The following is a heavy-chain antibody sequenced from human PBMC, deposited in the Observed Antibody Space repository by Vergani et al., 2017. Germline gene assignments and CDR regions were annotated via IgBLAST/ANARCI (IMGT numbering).Heavy chain of an antibody. Sequence: EVQLVESGGGLVQPGGSLTLSCAASGFTVTSDYLGWVRQAPGKGLEWVSIIYSGGTYYAASVKGRFTISRDTPENTVILQMNILRVEDTGVYYCTRGECSGTSCYGHYFDLLGHGILVTVSS. V-gene: IGHV3-66*02. J-gene: IGHJ4*01. CDR1: GFTVTSDY. D-gene: IGHD2-15*01. CDR2: IYSGGT. CDR3: TRGECSGTSCYGHYFDL.